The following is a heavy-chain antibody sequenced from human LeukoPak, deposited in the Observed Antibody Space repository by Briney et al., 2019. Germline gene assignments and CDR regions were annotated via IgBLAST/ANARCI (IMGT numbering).Heavy chain of an antibody. J-gene: IGHJ4*02. Sequence: GGSLRLSCAASGFIFSTSWMSWVRQAPGKGLEWVANIKQDGSEKSYVDSVKGRFTISRDNAKNSLYLQMYSLRAEDTAVYYCARGRGDYWGQGTLVTVSS. CDR1: GFIFSTSW. CDR2: IKQDGSEK. CDR3: ARGRGDY. V-gene: IGHV3-7*01.